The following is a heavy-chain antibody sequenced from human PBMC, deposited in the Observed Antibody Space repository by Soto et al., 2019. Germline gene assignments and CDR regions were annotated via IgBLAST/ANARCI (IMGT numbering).Heavy chain of an antibody. Sequence: EVQLVESGGGLVKPGGSLRLSCAASGFTFSSYSMNWVRQAPGKGLEWVSSISSSSSYIYYADSVKGRFTISRDNAKNSLYLQMNGLRAEDTDVYYCARGDPAVTTRVGGLYIWGLGTLVTVSS. CDR2: ISSSSSYI. V-gene: IGHV3-21*01. D-gene: IGHD4-17*01. J-gene: IGHJ3*02. CDR1: GFTFSSYS. CDR3: ARGDPAVTTRVGGLYI.